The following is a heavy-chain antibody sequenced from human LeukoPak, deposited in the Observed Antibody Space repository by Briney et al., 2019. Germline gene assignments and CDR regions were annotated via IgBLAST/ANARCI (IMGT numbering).Heavy chain of an antibody. D-gene: IGHD1-1*01. CDR1: GFTFSSYA. Sequence: GRSLRLSCAASGFTFSSYAMHWVRQAPGKGLEWVAVISYDGSNKYYADSVKGRFTISRDNSKNTLYLQMNSLRAEDTAVYYYARDVPPTGIGWFDPWGQGTLVTVSS. CDR2: ISYDGSNK. J-gene: IGHJ5*02. V-gene: IGHV3-30*01. CDR3: ARDVPPTGIGWFDP.